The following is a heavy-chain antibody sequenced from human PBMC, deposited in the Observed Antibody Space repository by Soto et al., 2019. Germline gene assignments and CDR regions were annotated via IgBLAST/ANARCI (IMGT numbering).Heavy chain of an antibody. CDR2: ISAYNGNT. CDR1: GYTFTSYG. Sequence: ASVKVSCKASGYTFTSYGISWVLQAPGQGLEWMGWISAYNGNTNYAQKLQGRVTMTTDTSTSTAYMELRSLRSDDTAVYYCAREGENYYDSSGYRQFDYWGQGTLVTVSS. V-gene: IGHV1-18*01. CDR3: AREGENYYDSSGYRQFDY. D-gene: IGHD3-22*01. J-gene: IGHJ4*02.